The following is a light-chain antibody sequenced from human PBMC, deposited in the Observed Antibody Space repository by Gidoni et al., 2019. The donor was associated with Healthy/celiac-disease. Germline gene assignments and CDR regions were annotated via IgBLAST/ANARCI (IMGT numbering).Light chain of an antibody. CDR1: KLGDKY. Sequence: SYELNPPPSVSVSPGQTASITCSGDKLGDKYACWYQQKPGQSPVLVIYQDSKRASGIPERFSGSNSGNTATLTIRGTQAMDDADYYCQAWDSSTVVFGGGTKLTVL. CDR3: QAWDSSTVV. CDR2: QDS. J-gene: IGLJ2*01. V-gene: IGLV3-1*01.